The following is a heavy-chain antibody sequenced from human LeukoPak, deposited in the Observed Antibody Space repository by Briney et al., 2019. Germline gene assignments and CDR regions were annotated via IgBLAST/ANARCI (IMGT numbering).Heavy chain of an antibody. V-gene: IGHV1-58*02. Sequence: SVKVSCKASEFTFTSFAMQWVRQARGQRLEWIGWIVVGSGNTNYAQKFQERVTITRDMSTSTAYMELSSLRSEGTAVYYCAAAPVWFGELLSRYWGQGTLVTVSS. CDR1: EFTFTSFA. CDR3: AAAPVWFGELLSRY. J-gene: IGHJ4*02. D-gene: IGHD3-10*01. CDR2: IVVGSGNT.